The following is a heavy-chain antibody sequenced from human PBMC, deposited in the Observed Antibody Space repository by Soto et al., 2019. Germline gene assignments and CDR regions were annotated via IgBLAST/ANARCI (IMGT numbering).Heavy chain of an antibody. D-gene: IGHD2-2*02. V-gene: IGHV3-53*01. J-gene: IGHJ3*02. Sequence: GGSLRLSCAASGFTVSSNYMSWVRQAPGKGLEWVSVIYSGGSTYYADSVKVRFTISRDNSKNTLYLQMNSLRAEDTAVYYCASAGYCSSTSCYTDDAFDIWGQGTMVTVSS. CDR1: GFTVSSNY. CDR2: IYSGGST. CDR3: ASAGYCSSTSCYTDDAFDI.